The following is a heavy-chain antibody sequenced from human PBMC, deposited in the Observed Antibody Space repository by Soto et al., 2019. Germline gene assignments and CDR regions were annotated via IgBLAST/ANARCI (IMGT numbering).Heavy chain of an antibody. Sequence: PGESLKISCKGSGYSFTSYWISWVRQMPGKGLEWMGRLDPSDSYTNYSPSFQGHVTISADKSISTAYLQWSSLKASDTAMYYCSAGVSGGAVAGSGAFDIWGQGTMVTVSS. CDR3: SAGVSGGAVAGSGAFDI. CDR2: LDPSDSYT. V-gene: IGHV5-10-1*01. D-gene: IGHD6-19*01. CDR1: GYSFTSYW. J-gene: IGHJ3*02.